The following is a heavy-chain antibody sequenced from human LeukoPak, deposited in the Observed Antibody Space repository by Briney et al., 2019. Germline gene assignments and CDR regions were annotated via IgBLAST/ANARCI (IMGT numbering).Heavy chain of an antibody. D-gene: IGHD3-10*01. V-gene: IGHV4-4*02. J-gene: IGHJ5*02. CDR2: IYHSGRT. CDR3: ARDVRWFGELFGWFDP. CDR1: GGSIAGSNW. Sequence: SETLSLTCAVSGGSIAGSNWWSWVRQSPGKGLEWIGEIYHSGRTNYNPSLKSRVSMSVDNSKTRFSLRLTSVNAADTAVYYCARDVRWFGELFGWFDPWGQGTLVTVSS.